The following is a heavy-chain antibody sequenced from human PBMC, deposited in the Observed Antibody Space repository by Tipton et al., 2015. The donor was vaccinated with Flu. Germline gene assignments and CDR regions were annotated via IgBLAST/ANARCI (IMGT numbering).Heavy chain of an antibody. CDR3: ARLSYYDVDLKNFYFDY. V-gene: IGHV4-39*01. CDR2: IYPSGAT. D-gene: IGHD3-10*02. CDR1: SGSIRSTNYF. J-gene: IGHJ4*02. Sequence: TLSLTCTVSSGSIRSTNYFCAWIRQPSGKRLELIGSIYPSGATYYNPSLKSRVTLSVDTSKSQFSLMLRSVTAADTAIYYCARLSYYDVDLKNFYFDYWGQGALVTVSS.